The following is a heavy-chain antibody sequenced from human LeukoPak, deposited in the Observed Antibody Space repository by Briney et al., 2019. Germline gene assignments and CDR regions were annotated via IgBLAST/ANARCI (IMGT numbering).Heavy chain of an antibody. J-gene: IGHJ4*02. CDR1: GFTFSTYA. D-gene: IGHD6-13*01. V-gene: IGHV3-64*02. CDR3: ARQAAGVVY. CDR2: ASRKGDST. Sequence: PGGSLRLSCAASGFTFSTYAMHWVRQAPGKGLEYVSGASRKGDSTYYADSVKGRFTISRDNSKNTLYLQMGGLRAEDMAVYYCARQAAGVVYWGQGTLVTVSS.